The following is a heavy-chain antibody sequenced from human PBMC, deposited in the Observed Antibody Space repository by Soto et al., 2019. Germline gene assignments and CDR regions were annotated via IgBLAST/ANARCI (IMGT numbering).Heavy chain of an antibody. CDR3: ARTHNPGGRRYDAFDI. Sequence: QVQLVESGGGVVQPGRSLRLSCAASGFTFSSYGMHWVRQAPGKGLEWVAVIWHDESNKYYADSVKGRFTISRDNSKNTLYLEMNSLRAEDTAMYYCARTHNPGGRRYDAFDIWGQGTMVTVTS. D-gene: IGHD1-1*01. J-gene: IGHJ3*02. CDR1: GFTFSSYG. CDR2: IWHDESNK. V-gene: IGHV3-33*01.